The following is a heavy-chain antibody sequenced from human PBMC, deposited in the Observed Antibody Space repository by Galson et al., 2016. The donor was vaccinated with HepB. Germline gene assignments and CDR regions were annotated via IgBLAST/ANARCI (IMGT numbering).Heavy chain of an antibody. CDR2: ISWNSDYI. V-gene: IGHV3-9*01. J-gene: IGHJ4*02. CDR3: AREGRTGTSSYMGY. CDR1: GFTFSTYA. D-gene: IGHD2-2*01. Sequence: SLRLSCAASGFTFSTYAFHWVRQAPGKGLEWVSGISWNSDYIGYAESVKGRFTISRDNAKNSLYLQMNSLRPADTAFYYCAREGRTGTSSYMGYWGQGTLVTVSS.